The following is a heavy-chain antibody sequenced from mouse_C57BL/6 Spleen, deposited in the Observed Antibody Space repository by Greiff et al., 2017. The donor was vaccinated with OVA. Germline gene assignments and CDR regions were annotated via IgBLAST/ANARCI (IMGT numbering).Heavy chain of an antibody. Sequence: DVHLVESGGGLVKPGGSLKLSCAASGFTFSDYGMHWVRQAPEKGLEWVAYISSGSSTIYYADTVKGRFTISRDNAKNTLFLQMTSLRSEDTAMYYCARDSSGYIFAYWGQGTLVTVSA. V-gene: IGHV5-17*01. CDR3: ARDSSGYIFAY. D-gene: IGHD3-2*02. CDR1: GFTFSDYG. J-gene: IGHJ3*01. CDR2: ISSGSSTI.